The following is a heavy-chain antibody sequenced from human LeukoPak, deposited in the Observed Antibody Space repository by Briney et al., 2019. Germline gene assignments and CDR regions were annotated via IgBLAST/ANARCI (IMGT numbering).Heavy chain of an antibody. Sequence: ASVKVSCKASGYTFTSYAMNWVRQAPGQGLEWMGWINTNTGNPTYAQGFTGRFVFSLDTSVSTAYLQISSLKAEDTAVYYCARDHVKLGSSFHPFDAFDVWGQGTLVTVSS. CDR1: GYTFTSYA. D-gene: IGHD2-2*01. CDR3: ARDHVKLGSSFHPFDAFDV. V-gene: IGHV7-4-1*02. CDR2: INTNTGNP. J-gene: IGHJ3*01.